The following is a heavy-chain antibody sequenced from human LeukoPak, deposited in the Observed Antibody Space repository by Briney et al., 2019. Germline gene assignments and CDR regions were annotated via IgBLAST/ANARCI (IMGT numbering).Heavy chain of an antibody. Sequence: SETLSLTCTVSGGSMSSYYWSWIRQPXGXGLEWIGYIYYSGSTKYNPSLKSRVTISVDTSKNQFSLKLSSVTAADTAVYYCARGARAGYNLEPFDYWGQGTLVTVSS. CDR3: ARGARAGYNLEPFDY. V-gene: IGHV4-59*08. CDR2: IYYSGST. J-gene: IGHJ4*02. CDR1: GGSMSSYY. D-gene: IGHD5-24*01.